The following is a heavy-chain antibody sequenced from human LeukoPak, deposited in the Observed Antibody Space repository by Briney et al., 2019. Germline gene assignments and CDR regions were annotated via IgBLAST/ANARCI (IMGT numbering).Heavy chain of an antibody. V-gene: IGHV4-38-2*01. J-gene: IGHJ3*02. CDR3: ARHSSGWSIDFDI. CDR1: GYSISSGYY. Sequence: SETLSLTCAVSGYSISSGYYWGWIRQPPGKGLEWIGSIYHSGSTYYNPSLKSRVIISVNTSKNQFSLKLSSVTAADTAVYYCARHSSGWSIDFDIWGQGTMVTVSS. D-gene: IGHD6-19*01. CDR2: IYHSGST.